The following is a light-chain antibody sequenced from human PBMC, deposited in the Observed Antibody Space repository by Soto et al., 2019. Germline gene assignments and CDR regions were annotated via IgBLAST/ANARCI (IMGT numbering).Light chain of an antibody. CDR1: QSVSRY. Sequence: EIVLTQSPATLSLSPGERATLSCRASQSVSRYLAWYQQKPGQAPRLLIYDASNRATGIPARFSGSGSGTDFTLTISSLEPEDFAVYYCQQRSNWPPRYTFGQGTKLESK. CDR3: QQRSNWPPRYT. J-gene: IGKJ2*01. CDR2: DAS. V-gene: IGKV3-11*01.